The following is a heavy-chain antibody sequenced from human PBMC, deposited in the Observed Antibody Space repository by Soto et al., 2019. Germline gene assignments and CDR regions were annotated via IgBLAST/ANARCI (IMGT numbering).Heavy chain of an antibody. J-gene: IGHJ1*01. CDR3: VRGYCTSNICSGDFQY. D-gene: IGHD2-2*01. Sequence: QVQLVQSGAEVKKPGASVKVSCKASGYTFTDYFIHWVRQAPGQGLEWMGMIHPISGATGYAQKLQGRVTMTRDTSTTTVYMELGSLRSDDTALYCCVRGYCTSNICSGDFQYWGQGTLVTVSS. CDR1: GYTFTDYF. V-gene: IGHV1-46*04. CDR2: IHPISGAT.